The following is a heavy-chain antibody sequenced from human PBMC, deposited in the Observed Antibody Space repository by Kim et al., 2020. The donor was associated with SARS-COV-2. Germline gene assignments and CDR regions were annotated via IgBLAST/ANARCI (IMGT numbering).Heavy chain of an antibody. CDR2: TYYRSKWYN. J-gene: IGHJ4*02. V-gene: IGHV6-1*01. CDR1: NKAA. Sequence: NKAAWNCIRQSPSGGLEWLGRTYYRSKWYNDYALSVKSRITINPDTSKNQFSLHLNSVTPEDTAVYYCAREIWYSSSCFDYWGQGTLVTVSS. D-gene: IGHD6-13*01. CDR3: AREIWYSSSCFDY.